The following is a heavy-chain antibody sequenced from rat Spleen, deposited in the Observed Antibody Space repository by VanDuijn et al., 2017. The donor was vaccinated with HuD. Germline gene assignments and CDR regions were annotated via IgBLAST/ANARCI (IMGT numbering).Heavy chain of an antibody. CDR1: GFTFSDCY. J-gene: IGHJ3*01. Sequence: EVQLVESDGGLVQPGRSLKLSCATSGFTFSDCYMAWVRQAPTKGLEWVATISSDGSSTYYRDSVKGRFTVSRNNAKSTLYLQMDSLRSEDTATYYCATGPRILRLDWFAYWGQGTLVTVSS. D-gene: IGHD1-6*01. CDR3: ATGPRILRLDWFAY. CDR2: ISSDGSST. V-gene: IGHV5-29*01.